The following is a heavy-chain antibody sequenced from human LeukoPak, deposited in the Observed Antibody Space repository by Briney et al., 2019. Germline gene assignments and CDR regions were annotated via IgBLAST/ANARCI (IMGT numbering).Heavy chain of an antibody. CDR1: GYTFTGYY. V-gene: IGHV1-2*02. D-gene: IGHD3-10*01. CDR2: INPNSGGT. CDR3: ARESRSRYYGSGSYFDY. Sequence: ASVKLSCKASGYTFTGYYMHWVRQAPGQGLEWMGWINPNSGGTNYAQKFQGRVTMTRDTSISTAYMELSRLRSDDTAVYYCARESRSRYYGSGSYFDYWGQGTLVTVSS. J-gene: IGHJ4*02.